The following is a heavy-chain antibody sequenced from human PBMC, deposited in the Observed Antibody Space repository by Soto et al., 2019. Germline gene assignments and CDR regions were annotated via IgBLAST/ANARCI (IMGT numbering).Heavy chain of an antibody. CDR1: GFTFSSYG. CDR2: IWYDGSNK. J-gene: IGHJ4*02. D-gene: IGHD1-7*01. V-gene: IGHV3-33*01. CDR3: ARERKGNYGDYYFDY. Sequence: QVQLVESGGGVVQPGRSLRLSCAASGFTFSSYGMHWVRQAPGKGLEWVAVIWYDGSNKYYADSVKGRFTISRDNSKNTLYLQMNSLRAEDTAVYYCARERKGNYGDYYFDYWGQGTLVTVSS.